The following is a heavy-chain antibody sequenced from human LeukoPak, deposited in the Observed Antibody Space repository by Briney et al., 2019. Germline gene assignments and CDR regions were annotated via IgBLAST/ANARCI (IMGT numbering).Heavy chain of an antibody. D-gene: IGHD2-15*01. CDR3: ARSVTPYCSGGSCSTDFDY. CDR2: FHYSGST. V-gene: IGHV4-38-2*02. J-gene: IGHJ4*02. CDR1: GYSISSAYY. Sequence: PSETLSLTCTVSGYSISSAYYWGWIRQPPGKGLEWIGSFHYSGSTYYNPSLKSRVTISVDTSKNQFSLKLSSVTAADTAVYYCARSVTPYCSGGSCSTDFDYWGQGTLVTVSS.